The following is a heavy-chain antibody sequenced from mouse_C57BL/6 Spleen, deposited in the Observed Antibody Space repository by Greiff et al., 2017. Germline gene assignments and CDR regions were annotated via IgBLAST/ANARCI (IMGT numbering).Heavy chain of an antibody. CDR3: ARGRGTTVYFDY. Sequence: EVQLQQSGPELVKPGASVKISCKASGYTFTDYYMNWVKQSHGKSLEWIGDINPNNGGTSYNQKFKGKATLTVDKSSSTAYMELRSLTSEDSAVYYCARGRGTTVYFDYWGQGTTLTVSS. CDR2: INPNNGGT. V-gene: IGHV1-26*01. D-gene: IGHD1-1*01. J-gene: IGHJ2*01. CDR1: GYTFTDYY.